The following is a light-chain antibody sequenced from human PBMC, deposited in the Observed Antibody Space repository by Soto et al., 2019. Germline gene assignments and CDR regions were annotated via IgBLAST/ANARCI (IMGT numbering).Light chain of an antibody. CDR1: QSVSSSY. J-gene: IGKJ5*01. Sequence: EIVLTQSPGTLSLSPGERATLSCRASQSVSSSYLAWYQQKAGQAPRRLIYGASSRATGIPDRFSGSGSGTDFTLTISRLEPEDFAVYYCQHYGSSFGQGTDWRL. V-gene: IGKV3-20*01. CDR2: GAS. CDR3: QHYGSS.